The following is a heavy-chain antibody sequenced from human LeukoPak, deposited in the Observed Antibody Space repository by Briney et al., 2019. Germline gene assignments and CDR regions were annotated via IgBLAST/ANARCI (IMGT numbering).Heavy chain of an antibody. D-gene: IGHD1-26*01. Sequence: GGSLRLSCAASRFTFSSYGMHWVRQAPGKGLEWVAFIPYDGSNKYYGDSVKGRFTISSDNSKNTLYLQMNSLRAEDTAVYYCAKDSKIVGPTFRSYHYMDVWGKGTTVTVSS. CDR2: IPYDGSNK. CDR3: AKDSKIVGPTFRSYHYMDV. CDR1: RFTFSSYG. V-gene: IGHV3-30*02. J-gene: IGHJ6*03.